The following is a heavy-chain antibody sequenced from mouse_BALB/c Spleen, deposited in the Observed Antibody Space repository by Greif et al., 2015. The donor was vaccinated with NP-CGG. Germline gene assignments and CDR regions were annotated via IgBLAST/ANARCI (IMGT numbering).Heavy chain of an antibody. V-gene: IGHV14-3*02. Sequence: EVQLQQSGAELVKPGASVKLSCTASGFNIKDTYMHWVKQRPEQGLEWIGRIDPANGNTKYDPKFQGKATITADTSSNTAYLQLSSLTSEDTAVYYCAPAYYGNYGGYFDVWGAGTTVTVSS. CDR2: IDPANGNT. D-gene: IGHD2-10*01. CDR1: GFNIKDTY. J-gene: IGHJ1*01. CDR3: APAYYGNYGGYFDV.